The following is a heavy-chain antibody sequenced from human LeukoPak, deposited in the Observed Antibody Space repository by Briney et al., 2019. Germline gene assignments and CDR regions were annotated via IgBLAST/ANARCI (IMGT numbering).Heavy chain of an antibody. CDR3: ARGPMFFGVAYCDY. D-gene: IGHD3-3*01. V-gene: IGHV4-4*07. Sequence: PSETLSLTCTVSGGSISSYYWSWIRQPAGKGLEWIGRIYTSGSTNYNPSLKSRDTMSVDTSKNQFSLKLSSVTAADTAVYYCARGPMFFGVAYCDYWGQGTLVTVSS. J-gene: IGHJ4*02. CDR1: GGSISSYY. CDR2: IYTSGST.